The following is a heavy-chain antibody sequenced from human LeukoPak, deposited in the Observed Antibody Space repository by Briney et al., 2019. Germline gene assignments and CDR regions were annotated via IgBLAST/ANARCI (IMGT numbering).Heavy chain of an antibody. V-gene: IGHV4-34*01. CDR2: INHSGST. CDR3: ARGGIAAAGGYYFDY. CDR1: GFTFSSYA. J-gene: IGHJ4*02. D-gene: IGHD6-13*01. Sequence: GSLRLSCAASGFTFSSYAMSWIRQPPGKGLEWIGEINHSGSTNYNPSLKSRVTISVDTSKNQFSLKLSSVTAADTAVYYCARGGIAAAGGYYFDYWGQGTLVTVSS.